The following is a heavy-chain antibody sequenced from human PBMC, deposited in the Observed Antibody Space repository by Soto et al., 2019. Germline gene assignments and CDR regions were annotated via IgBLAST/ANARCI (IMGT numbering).Heavy chain of an antibody. J-gene: IGHJ4*02. V-gene: IGHV4-34*01. CDR1: GGGFSGYY. CDR2: INHSGST. D-gene: IGHD3-3*01. Sequence: LETLSLPRAVYGGGFSGYYLGWVRQPPGKGLEWIGEINHSGSTNYNPSLKSRVTISVDTSKNQFSLKLSSVTAADTAVYYCARGRFMPPLRFSRLVFDYWGQGTLVTVSS. CDR3: ARGRFMPPLRFSRLVFDY.